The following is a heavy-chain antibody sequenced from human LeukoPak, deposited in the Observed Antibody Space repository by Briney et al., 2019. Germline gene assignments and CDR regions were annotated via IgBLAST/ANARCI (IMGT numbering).Heavy chain of an antibody. J-gene: IGHJ6*03. V-gene: IGHV1-46*01. CDR3: ASERRGGLSGCLGGLFASYYTYYYMDV. Sequence: AASVKVSCKASGYTFTMYYIHWVRQAPGQGLEWMGMINPSDGATTYAQRFQGRVTMTRDMSTTTVYMDLRSLGSEDTAVYFCASERRGGLSGCLGGLFASYYTYYYMDVWGRGTTVTVSS. CDR1: GYTFTMYY. D-gene: IGHD3-16*01. CDR2: INPSDGAT.